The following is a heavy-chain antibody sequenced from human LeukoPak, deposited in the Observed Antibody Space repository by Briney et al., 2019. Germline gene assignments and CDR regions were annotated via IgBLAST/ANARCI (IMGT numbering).Heavy chain of an antibody. V-gene: IGHV3-74*01. CDR1: GFTFSSYW. CDR3: ARDRYYVVDY. CDR2: IHSDGTTT. Sequence: GGSLRLSCAASGFTFSSYWMHWVRQAPGKGPMWVSRIHSDGTTTIYADSVKGRFTISRDNGKNTLYLQMNGLRAEDTAVYYCARDRYYVVDYWGQGTLVTVSS. J-gene: IGHJ4*02. D-gene: IGHD1-26*01.